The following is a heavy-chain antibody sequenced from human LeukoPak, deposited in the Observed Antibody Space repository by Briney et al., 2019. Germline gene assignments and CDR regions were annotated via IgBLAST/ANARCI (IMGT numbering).Heavy chain of an antibody. CDR2: ISAYNGNT. Sequence: ASVKVSCTASGYTFTSYGISWVRQAPGQGLEWMGSISAYNGNTNYAQKLQGRVTMTTDTSTSTAYMELRSLRSDDTAVYYCARGGITIFGVVLTHFDYWGQRTLVTVSS. J-gene: IGHJ4*02. D-gene: IGHD3-3*01. V-gene: IGHV1-18*01. CDR1: GYTFTSYG. CDR3: ARGGITIFGVVLTHFDY.